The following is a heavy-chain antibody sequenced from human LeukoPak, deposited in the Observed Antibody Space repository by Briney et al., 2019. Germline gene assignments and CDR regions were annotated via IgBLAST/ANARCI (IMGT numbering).Heavy chain of an antibody. CDR1: GFTFSSYV. CDR2: ISYDGSNE. J-gene: IGHJ6*03. Sequence: PGGSLRLSCAASGFTFSSYVMHWVRQAPGKGLEWVAIISYDGSNEYYADSVKGRFTISRDNSKNTLYLHVNSLRPEDTAVYYCAKGSGYGAQYYYYYMDVWGKGTTVTISS. V-gene: IGHV3-30*04. D-gene: IGHD5-12*01. CDR3: AKGSGYGAQYYYYYMDV.